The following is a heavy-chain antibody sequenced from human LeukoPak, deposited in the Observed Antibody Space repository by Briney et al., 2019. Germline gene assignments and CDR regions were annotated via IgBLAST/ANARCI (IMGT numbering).Heavy chain of an antibody. J-gene: IGHJ4*02. CDR3: ARGSPSEYSSSSPLEY. CDR2: IYHSGST. Sequence: PSETLSLTCAVSGDFISSNNWWTWVRQPPGKGLEWIGEIYHSGSTNYNPSLKSRVTISVDKSKNQFSLKLSSVTAADTAVYYCARGSPSEYSSSSPLEYWGQGTLVTVSS. D-gene: IGHD6-6*01. CDR1: GDFISSNNW. V-gene: IGHV4-4*02.